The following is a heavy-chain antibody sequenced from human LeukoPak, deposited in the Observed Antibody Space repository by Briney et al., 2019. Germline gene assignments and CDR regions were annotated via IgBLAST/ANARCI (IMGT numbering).Heavy chain of an antibody. V-gene: IGHV3-30-3*02. CDR3: AKEQAAAGSY. CDR1: GFTFSSYA. J-gene: IGHJ4*02. CDR2: ISYDGSNK. Sequence: PGGSLRLSCAASGFTFSSYAMHWVRQAPGKGLEWVAVISYDGSNKYYADSVKGRFTISRDNSKNTLYLQMNSLRAEDTAVYYCAKEQAAAGSYWGQGTLVTVSS. D-gene: IGHD6-13*01.